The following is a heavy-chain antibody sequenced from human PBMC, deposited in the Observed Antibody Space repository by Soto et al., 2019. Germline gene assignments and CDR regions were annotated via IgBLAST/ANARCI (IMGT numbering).Heavy chain of an antibody. CDR2: ISSSSSYT. Sequence: GGSLRLSCAASGFTFSDYYMSWIRQAPGKGLEWVSYISSSSSYTNYADSVKGRFTISRDNAKNSLYLQMNSLRAEDTAVYYCASLLWFGELLYSLGDYYYGMDVWGQGTTVTVSS. CDR1: GFTFSDYY. CDR3: ASLLWFGELLYSLGDYYYGMDV. J-gene: IGHJ6*02. D-gene: IGHD3-10*01. V-gene: IGHV3-11*06.